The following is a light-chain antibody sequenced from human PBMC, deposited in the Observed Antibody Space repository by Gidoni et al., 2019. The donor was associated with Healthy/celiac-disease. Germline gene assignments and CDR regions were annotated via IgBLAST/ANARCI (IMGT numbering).Light chain of an antibody. CDR3: QQYGSSPGT. CDR2: GAS. J-gene: IGKJ2*01. V-gene: IGKV3-20*01. Sequence: EIVLTQSPGTLSLSPGERATLSCRASQSVSSSYLAWYQQKPGQAPRLLNYGASSRATGIPDRFSGSGSGTDFTLTISRLEPEDVAVYYCQQYGSSPGTFGQGTKLEIK. CDR1: QSVSSSY.